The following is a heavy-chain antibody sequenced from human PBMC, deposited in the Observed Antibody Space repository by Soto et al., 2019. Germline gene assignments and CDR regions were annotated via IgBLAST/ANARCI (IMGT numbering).Heavy chain of an antibody. CDR2: ISAYNGNT. J-gene: IGHJ6*02. V-gene: IGHV1-18*01. CDR1: GYTFTSYG. Sequence: ASVKVSCKASGYTFTSYGISWVRQAPGQGLEWMGWISAYNGNTNYAQKLQGRVTMTTDTSTSTAYMELRSLRSDDTAVYYCARFRLYYDILTGYYGAPYYYYGMDVWGQGTTVTVSS. CDR3: ARFRLYYDILTGYYGAPYYYYGMDV. D-gene: IGHD3-9*01.